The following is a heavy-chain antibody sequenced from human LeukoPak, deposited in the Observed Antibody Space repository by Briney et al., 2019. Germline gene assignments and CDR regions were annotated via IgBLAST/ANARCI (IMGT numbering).Heavy chain of an antibody. Sequence: PGGSLRLSCAASGFTFSSYSMNWVRQAPGKGLEWVSYISSSSSTIYYADSVKGRFTISRDNAKNSLYLQMNSLRAEDTAVYYCARGGYYDNSGPDYWGQGTLVTVAS. V-gene: IGHV3-48*04. J-gene: IGHJ4*02. CDR1: GFTFSSYS. CDR3: ARGGYYDNSGPDY. CDR2: ISSSSSTI. D-gene: IGHD3-22*01.